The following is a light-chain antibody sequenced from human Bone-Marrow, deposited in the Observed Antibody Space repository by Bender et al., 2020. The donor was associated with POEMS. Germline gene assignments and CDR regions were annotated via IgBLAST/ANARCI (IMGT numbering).Light chain of an antibody. CDR2: SSH. V-gene: IGLV1-44*01. CDR1: SSNIGAYA. J-gene: IGLJ3*02. Sequence: QSVLTQPPSASGTPGQRVTISCSGGSSNIGAYAVNWYQHLPGTAPKLLIYSSHRRPSEVPDRFSGSRSGTSASLAISGLQSEDEADYYCAVWDDSRNGWVFGGGTKLTVL. CDR3: AVWDDSRNGWV.